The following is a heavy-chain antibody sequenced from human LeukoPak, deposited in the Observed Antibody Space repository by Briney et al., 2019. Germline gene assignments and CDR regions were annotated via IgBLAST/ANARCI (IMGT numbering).Heavy chain of an antibody. CDR1: GFTFSNYW. D-gene: IGHD6-13*01. Sequence: GGSLRLSCAASGFTFSNYWMNWVRQAPGKGLEWVANIKQDGSEKYYVDSVKGRFTISRDNAKNSLYLQMSSLRAEDTAVYYCARDRVWTVLYWGQGTLVTVSS. J-gene: IGHJ4*02. V-gene: IGHV3-7*01. CDR3: ARDRVWTVLY. CDR2: IKQDGSEK.